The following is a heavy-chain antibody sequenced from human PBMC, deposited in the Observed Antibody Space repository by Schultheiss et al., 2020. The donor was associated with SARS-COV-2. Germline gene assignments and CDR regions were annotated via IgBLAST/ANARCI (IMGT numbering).Heavy chain of an antibody. V-gene: IGHV4-4*02. Sequence: SETLSLTCAVSGGSISSSNWWSWVRQPPGKGLEWIGEINHSGSTNYNPSLKSRVTISVDTSKNQFSLKLRSVTAADTAVYYCARSYGFWSGYSEPFFDYWGQGTLVTVSS. CDR3: ARSYGFWSGYSEPFFDY. J-gene: IGHJ4*02. D-gene: IGHD3-3*01. CDR2: INHSGST. CDR1: GGSISSSNW.